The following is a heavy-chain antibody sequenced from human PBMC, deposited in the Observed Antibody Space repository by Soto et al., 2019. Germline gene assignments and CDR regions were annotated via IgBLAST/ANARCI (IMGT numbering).Heavy chain of an antibody. D-gene: IGHD6-6*01. Sequence: QVQLVESGGGVVQPGRSLRLSCAASGFTFSSYAMHWVRQAPGKGLEWVAVISFDGSKKYYADSVKGRFTIARDNSKTPLYLQMHSLRAEGPAVYYCARDFYCSSSGPWFDPWGQGTLVTVFS. CDR1: GFTFSSYA. V-gene: IGHV3-30-3*01. CDR3: ARDFYCSSSGPWFDP. J-gene: IGHJ5*02. CDR2: ISFDGSKK.